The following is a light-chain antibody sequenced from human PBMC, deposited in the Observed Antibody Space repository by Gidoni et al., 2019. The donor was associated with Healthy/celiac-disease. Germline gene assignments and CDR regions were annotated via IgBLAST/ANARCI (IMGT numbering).Light chain of an antibody. Sequence: EIMMTQSPATLSVYPVERATPSCRASHSVSSNLAWYQQKPGQAPRLLIYGASTRATGIPARFSGSGSATEFTLTISSLQSEDFAVYYCQQYNNWPPYTFGQGTKLEIK. J-gene: IGKJ2*01. CDR1: HSVSSN. CDR2: GAS. CDR3: QQYNNWPPYT. V-gene: IGKV3-15*01.